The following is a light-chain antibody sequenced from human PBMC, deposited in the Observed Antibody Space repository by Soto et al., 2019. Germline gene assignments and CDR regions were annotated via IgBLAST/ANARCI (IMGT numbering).Light chain of an antibody. V-gene: IGKV3-15*01. CDR2: GAS. Sequence: IVMMQSPATLSVSQGDRVTLSCRASQSVSSDLAWYQQRPGQAPRLLIYGASTRATGIPARFSGTGSGTEFTLTISSLQSEDFAIYYYQQYNIWPPYTFGQGTKVDIK. CDR3: QQYNIWPPYT. J-gene: IGKJ2*01. CDR1: QSVSSD.